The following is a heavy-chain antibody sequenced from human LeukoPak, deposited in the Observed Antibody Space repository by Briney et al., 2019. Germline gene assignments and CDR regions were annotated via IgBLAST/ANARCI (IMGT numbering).Heavy chain of an antibody. V-gene: IGHV3-30*04. CDR2: VSSDGTNK. D-gene: IGHD3-10*01. CDR3: ARDRRYYYGSGSYWFYFDY. CDR1: GFTFSSYA. J-gene: IGHJ4*02. Sequence: PGGSLRLSCAASGFTFSSYAMHWVRQAPGKGLEWVAVVSSDGTNKYYADSVKGRFTISRDNSKNTLYLQMNSLRAEDTAVYYCARDRRYYYGSGSYWFYFDYWGQGTLVTVSS.